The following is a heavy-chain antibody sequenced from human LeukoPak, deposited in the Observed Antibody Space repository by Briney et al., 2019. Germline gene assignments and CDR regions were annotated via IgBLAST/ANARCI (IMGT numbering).Heavy chain of an antibody. J-gene: IGHJ4*02. CDR2: ISSSSSYI. D-gene: IGHD5-18*01. CDR1: GFTFSSYS. CDR3: ARVGGRIQLWWGFDY. Sequence: GGSLRLSCAASGFTFSSYSMNWVRQAPGKGLEWVSSISSSSSYIYYADSVKGRFTISRDNAKNSLYLQMDSLRAEDTALYYCARVGGRIQLWWGFDYWGQGTLVTVSS. V-gene: IGHV3-21*01.